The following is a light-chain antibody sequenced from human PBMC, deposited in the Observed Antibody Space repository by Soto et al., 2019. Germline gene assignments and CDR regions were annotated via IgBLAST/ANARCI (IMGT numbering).Light chain of an antibody. J-gene: IGLJ1*01. CDR2: RNN. CDR1: SSNIGSNY. V-gene: IGLV1-47*01. Sequence: QSALTQPRSACWTPGHRVTISCSGSSSNIGSNYVYWYQQLPGTAPKLLIYRNNQRPSGVPDRFSGSKSGTSASLAISGLRSEDEADYYCAAWDDSLSGTVFGTGTKVTVL. CDR3: AAWDDSLSGTV.